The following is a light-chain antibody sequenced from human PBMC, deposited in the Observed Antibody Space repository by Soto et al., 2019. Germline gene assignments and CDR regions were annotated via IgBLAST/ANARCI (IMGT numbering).Light chain of an antibody. CDR1: HSISNY. V-gene: IGKV3-11*01. CDR2: GAS. Sequence: EIVLTQSPATLSFAPGERATLSGRASHSISNYLALYQHKPGQAPRLLIYGASNRATGIPARFGGSGSGTDFTLTISSQAPEDFAVYYCQQRSTWPTFGPGTQVAIK. CDR3: QQRSTWPT. J-gene: IGKJ3*01.